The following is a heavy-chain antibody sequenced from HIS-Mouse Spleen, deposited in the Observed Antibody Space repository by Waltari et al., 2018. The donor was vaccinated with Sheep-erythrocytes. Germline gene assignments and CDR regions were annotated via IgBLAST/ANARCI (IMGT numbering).Heavy chain of an antibody. V-gene: IGHV3-9*01. CDR3: SRDIGTGLSYGMDV. J-gene: IGHJ6*02. CDR2: ISGNSGSI. D-gene: IGHD1-1*01. Sequence: LEWVSGISGNSGSIGYADSVKGRFTISRDNAKNSLYLQMNRLRAEDTALYYCSRDIGTGLSYGMDVGGQGTTVTVSS.